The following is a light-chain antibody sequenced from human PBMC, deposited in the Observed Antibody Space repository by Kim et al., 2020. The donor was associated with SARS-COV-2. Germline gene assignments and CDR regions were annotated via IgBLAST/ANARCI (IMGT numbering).Light chain of an antibody. J-gene: IGKJ2*01. CDR3: QQSYSSLMYT. V-gene: IGKV1-39*01. CDR1: QSISNY. CDR2: AAS. Sequence: DIQMTQSPSSLSASVGDRVTITCRASQSISNYLNWYQQKPGKAPKLLIYAASSLQSGVPSRFSGSGSGTDFTLIISSLQPEDFATYYCQQSYSSLMYTFGQGTKLEI.